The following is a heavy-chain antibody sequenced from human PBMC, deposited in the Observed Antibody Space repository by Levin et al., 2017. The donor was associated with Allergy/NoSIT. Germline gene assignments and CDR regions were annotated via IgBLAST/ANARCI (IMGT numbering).Heavy chain of an antibody. D-gene: IGHD6-19*01. CDR2: INHSGST. V-gene: IGHV4-34*01. J-gene: IGHJ4*02. Sequence: SETLSLTCAVYGGSFSGYYWSWIRQPPGKGLEWIGEINHSGSTNYNPSLKSRVSISVDTSKNQFSLKLSSVTAADTAVYYCASLVGWYTDFDSWGQGTLVTVSS. CDR1: GGSFSGYY. CDR3: ASLVGWYTDFDS.